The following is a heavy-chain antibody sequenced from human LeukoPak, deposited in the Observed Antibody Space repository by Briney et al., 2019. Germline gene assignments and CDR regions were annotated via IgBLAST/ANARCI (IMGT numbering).Heavy chain of an antibody. J-gene: IGHJ4*02. CDR2: IWYDGSDK. CDR3: AREMTRSFDY. Sequence: HPGRSLRLSCAASGFTFSSYGMHWVRQAPGKGLEWVAVIWYDGSDKYYADSVKGRFTISRDNSKNALYLQMNSLRVEDTAVYYCAREMTRSFDYWGQGTLVTVSS. V-gene: IGHV3-33*01. CDR1: GFTFSSYG.